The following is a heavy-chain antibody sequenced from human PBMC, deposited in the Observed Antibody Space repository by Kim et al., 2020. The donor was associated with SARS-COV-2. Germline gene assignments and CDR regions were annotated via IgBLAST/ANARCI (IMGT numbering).Heavy chain of an antibody. Sequence: GGSLRLSCAASGFTFSSYEMNWVRQAPGKGLEWVSYISSSGSTIYYADSVKGRFTISRDNAKNSLYLQMNSLRAEDTAVYYCASHYDYVWGSYRYEYYWGQGTLVTVSS. D-gene: IGHD3-16*02. CDR3: ASHYDYVWGSYRYEYY. CDR1: GFTFSSYE. J-gene: IGHJ4*02. CDR2: ISSSGSTI. V-gene: IGHV3-48*03.